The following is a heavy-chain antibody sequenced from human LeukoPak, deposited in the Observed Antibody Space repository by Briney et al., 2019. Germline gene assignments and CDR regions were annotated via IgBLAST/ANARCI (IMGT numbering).Heavy chain of an antibody. Sequence: SVKVSCKASGGTFSSYAISWVRQAPGQGLEWMGRIIPILGIANYAQKFQGRVTITADKSMSTAYMELSSLRSEDTAVYYCARDPQYDGDYVGYWGQGTLVTVSS. V-gene: IGHV1-69*04. CDR3: ARDPQYDGDYVGY. CDR1: GGTFSSYA. J-gene: IGHJ4*02. CDR2: IIPILGIA. D-gene: IGHD4-17*01.